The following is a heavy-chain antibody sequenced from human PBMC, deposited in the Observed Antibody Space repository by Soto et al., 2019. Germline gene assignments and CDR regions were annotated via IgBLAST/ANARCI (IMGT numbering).Heavy chain of an antibody. V-gene: IGHV4-31*03. CDR3: ARGTLV. D-gene: IGHD2-2*01. J-gene: IGHJ4*02. CDR1: GGSIGSGGYW. Sequence: QVQLQESGPGLMQPSQTLSLTCTVSGGSIGSGGYWWSWIRQHPGRGLEWIGFVSYTGNTQYNPSLKSRFNISVDTSTKQFSLKLSSVTAADTAVYYCARGTLVWGQGTLVTVSS. CDR2: VSYTGNT.